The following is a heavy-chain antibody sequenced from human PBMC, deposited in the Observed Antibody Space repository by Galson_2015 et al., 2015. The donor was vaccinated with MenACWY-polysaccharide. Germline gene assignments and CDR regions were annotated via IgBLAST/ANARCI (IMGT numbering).Heavy chain of an antibody. V-gene: IGHV3-7*01. D-gene: IGHD6-13*01. J-gene: IGHJ4*02. Sequence: SLRLSCAASGFTFSTYWMSWVRQAPGKGPEWVANIKQDGSEKYYEDSAKGRFTISRDNAKNSLYLQLNSLRAEDTAVYYCASPPGNWYLIDYWGQGTLVTVSS. CDR1: GFTFSTYW. CDR3: ASPPGNWYLIDY. CDR2: IKQDGSEK.